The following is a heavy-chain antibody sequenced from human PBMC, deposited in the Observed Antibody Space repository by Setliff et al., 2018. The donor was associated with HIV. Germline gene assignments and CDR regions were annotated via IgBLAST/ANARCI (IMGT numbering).Heavy chain of an antibody. J-gene: IGHJ2*01. D-gene: IGHD4-4*01. CDR2: ISSRSTYI. V-gene: IGHV3-21*01. CDR1: RFTFSSYS. Sequence: NPGGSLRLASAASRFTFSSYSMNWVRQAPGKGLEWVSSISSRSTYIYYADSVKGRFTISRDNAKNSLYLQMNSLRAEDTAMYYCAREDYNNYWEYWYFDLWGRGTLVTVSS. CDR3: AREDYNNYWEYWYFDL.